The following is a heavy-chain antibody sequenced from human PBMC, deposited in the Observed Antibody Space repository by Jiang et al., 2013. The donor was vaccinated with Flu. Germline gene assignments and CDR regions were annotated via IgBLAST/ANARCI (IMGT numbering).Heavy chain of an antibody. CDR1: GFTFSNAW. Sequence: QLLESGGGMIKPGESLRLSCSTSGFTFSNAWMSWVRQAPGKGLEWIGRIKSNSAGGAVVYAASVKGTFTISRDDSKNTLYLQKNNLKIDDTAVYYCTTVGLSIPGLFDYWGQGIHVTVSS. CDR3: TTVGLSIPGLFDY. V-gene: IGHV3-15*01. D-gene: IGHD3/OR15-3a*01. J-gene: IGHJ4*02. CDR2: IKSNSAGGAV.